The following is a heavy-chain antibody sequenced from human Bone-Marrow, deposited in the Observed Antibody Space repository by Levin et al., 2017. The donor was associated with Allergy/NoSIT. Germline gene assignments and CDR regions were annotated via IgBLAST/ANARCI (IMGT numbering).Heavy chain of an antibody. CDR3: ASVRYLSAPPRY. CDR2: INGDGSST. J-gene: IGHJ4*02. Sequence: QSGGSLRLSCTASGFTFSSYWMHWVRQTPGKGLVWVSRINGDGSSTTYADSVKGRFAISRDNAKDTLYLQMNSLRAEDTAVYYCASVRYLSAPPRYWGPGALVTVSS. D-gene: IGHD3-10*01. V-gene: IGHV3-74*01. CDR1: GFTFSSYW.